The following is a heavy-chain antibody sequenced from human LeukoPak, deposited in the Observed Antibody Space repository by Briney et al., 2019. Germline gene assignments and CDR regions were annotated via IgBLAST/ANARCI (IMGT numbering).Heavy chain of an antibody. D-gene: IGHD6-13*01. CDR1: GYTFTGYY. Sequence: ASVKVSCKASGYTFTGYYMHWVRQAPGQGLEWMGWINPNSGGTNYAQKFQGRVTMTRDTSISTAYMELSRLRSDDTAVYYCARDQDSSSWYEWFDPWGQGTLVTVSS. J-gene: IGHJ5*02. CDR3: ARDQDSSSWYEWFDP. CDR2: INPNSGGT. V-gene: IGHV1-2*02.